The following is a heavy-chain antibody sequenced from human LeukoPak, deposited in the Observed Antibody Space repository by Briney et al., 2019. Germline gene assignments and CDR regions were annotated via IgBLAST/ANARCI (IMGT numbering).Heavy chain of an antibody. CDR1: GGSISSSSYY. J-gene: IGHJ4*02. D-gene: IGHD3-22*01. CDR2: IYYSGST. CDR3: ARVKAIYYYDSSGYYRYYFDY. V-gene: IGHV4-39*07. Sequence: SETLSLTCTVSGGSISSSSYYWGRIRQPPGKGLEWIGSIYYSGSTYYNPSLKSRVTISVDTSKNQFSLKLSSVTAADTAVYYCARVKAIYYYDSSGYYRYYFDYWGQGTLVTVSS.